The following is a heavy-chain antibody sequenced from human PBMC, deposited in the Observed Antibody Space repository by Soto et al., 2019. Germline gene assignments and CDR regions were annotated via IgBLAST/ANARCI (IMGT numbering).Heavy chain of an antibody. V-gene: IGHV1-69*12. Sequence: QVQLVQSGAEVKKPGSSVKVSCKASGGTFSSYAISWVRQAPGQGLEWMGGIIPIFGTANYAQKFQGRVTITADESTSTAYMELSSLRSEDTAVYYCARDHRKGILDYYYGIDVWGQGTTVTVSS. CDR2: IIPIFGTA. CDR1: GGTFSSYA. J-gene: IGHJ6*02. CDR3: ARDHRKGILDYYYGIDV. D-gene: IGHD3-10*01.